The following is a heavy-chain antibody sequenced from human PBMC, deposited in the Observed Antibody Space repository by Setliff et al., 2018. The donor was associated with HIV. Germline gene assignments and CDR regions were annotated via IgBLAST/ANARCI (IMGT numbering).Heavy chain of an antibody. Sequence: PSETLSLTCSVSGGSISSTSYYWGWIRQPPGKGLEWIGSIYHSGITYYNSSLKSRVTISVDTSKNQFSLNLTSVTAADTAVYYCARLGYSGSLVGAFDIGGQGTMVTVSS. D-gene: IGHD1-26*01. J-gene: IGHJ3*02. CDR3: ARLGYSGSLVGAFDI. V-gene: IGHV4-39*07. CDR1: GGSISSTSYY. CDR2: IYHSGIT.